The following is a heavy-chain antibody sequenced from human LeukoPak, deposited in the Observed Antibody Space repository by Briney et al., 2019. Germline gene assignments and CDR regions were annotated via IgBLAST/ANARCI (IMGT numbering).Heavy chain of an antibody. D-gene: IGHD3-16*02. Sequence: GGSLRLSCAASGFTFSSYGMHWVRLAPGKGLEWVAVISFDGSNKYYADSVKGRFTISRDNSKNTLYLQMNSLRAEDTAVYYCAKDFYVWGSYRSFFDYWGQGTLVTVSS. J-gene: IGHJ4*02. CDR3: AKDFYVWGSYRSFFDY. V-gene: IGHV3-30*18. CDR2: ISFDGSNK. CDR1: GFTFSSYG.